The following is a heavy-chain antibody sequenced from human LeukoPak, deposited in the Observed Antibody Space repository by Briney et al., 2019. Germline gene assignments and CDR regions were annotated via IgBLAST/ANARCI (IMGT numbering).Heavy chain of an antibody. CDR3: ARARFLEWLLVDFDY. J-gene: IGHJ4*02. Sequence: SQTLSLTCTVSGGSITSGDYYWSWIRQPPGKGLEWIGYIYYSGSTYYNPSLKSRVTISVDTSKNQFSLKLSSVTAADTAVYYCARARFLEWLLVDFDYWGQGTLVTVSS. CDR1: GGSITSGDYY. D-gene: IGHD3-3*01. CDR2: IYYSGST. V-gene: IGHV4-30-4*08.